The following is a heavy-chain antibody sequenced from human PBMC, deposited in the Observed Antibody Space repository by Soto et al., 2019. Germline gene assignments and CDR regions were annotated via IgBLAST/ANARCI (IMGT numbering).Heavy chain of an antibody. CDR2: IYYSGST. CDR1: GGSISSGDYY. V-gene: IGHV4-30-4*01. D-gene: IGHD1-26*01. J-gene: IGHJ4*02. CDR3: AREEWELHLDY. Sequence: PSETLSLTCTVSGGSISSGDYYWSWIRQPPGKGLEWIGYIYYSGSTYYNPSLKSRVTISVDTSKNQFSLKLSSVTAADTAVYYCAREEWELHLDYWGQGTLVTVSS.